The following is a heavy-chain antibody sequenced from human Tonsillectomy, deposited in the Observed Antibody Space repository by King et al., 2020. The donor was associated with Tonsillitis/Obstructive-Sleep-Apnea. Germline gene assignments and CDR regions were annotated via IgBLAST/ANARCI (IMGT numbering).Heavy chain of an antibody. CDR1: GFSLSTGGVG. CDR3: AHTWEYCSSTNCYTDYALDV. J-gene: IGHJ6*02. CDR2: IYWDDDK. V-gene: IGHV2-5*02. Sequence: TLKESGPTLVKPTQTLTLTCTFSGFSLSTGGVGVDWIRQPPGKALEWLALIYWDDDKRYSPSLKSRLTITKDTSKNQVVLTMTTMDPVDTATYFCAHTWEYCSSTNCYTDYALDVCGQGTTVTVS. D-gene: IGHD2-2*02.